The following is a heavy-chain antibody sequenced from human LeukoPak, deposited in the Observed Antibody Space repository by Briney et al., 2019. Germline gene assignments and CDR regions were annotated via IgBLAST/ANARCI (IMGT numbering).Heavy chain of an antibody. V-gene: IGHV3-30-3*01. D-gene: IGHD3-3*01. CDR3: AKVQRITIFGVVIEPYYMDV. CDR1: GFTFSSYA. J-gene: IGHJ6*03. CDR2: ISYDGSNK. Sequence: GRSLRLSCAASGFTFSSYAMHWVRQAPGKGLEWVAVISYDGSNKYYADSVKGRFTISRDNSKNTLYLQMNSLRAEDTAVYYYAKVQRITIFGVVIEPYYMDVWGKGTTVTVSS.